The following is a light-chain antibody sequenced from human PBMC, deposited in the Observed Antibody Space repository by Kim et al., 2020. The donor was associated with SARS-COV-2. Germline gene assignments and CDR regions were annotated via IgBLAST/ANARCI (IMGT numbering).Light chain of an antibody. J-gene: IGKJ4*01. CDR2: DTS. CDR3: QQYGSSPLT. V-gene: IGKV3-20*01. Sequence: PPGKRATLSCRTSQSVSSHSLAWYQQKPGPPPRLLIYDTSTRATGIPDRFSGSGSGTDYTLTISRLEPEDFVVYYCQQYGSSPLTFGGGTKVEIK. CDR1: QSVSSHS.